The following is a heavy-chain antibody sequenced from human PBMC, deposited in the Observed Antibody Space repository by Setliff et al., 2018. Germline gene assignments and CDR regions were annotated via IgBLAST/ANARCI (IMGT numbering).Heavy chain of an antibody. D-gene: IGHD6-19*01. CDR1: GGSISSYY. CDR2: IYIGGSA. J-gene: IGHJ6*03. Sequence: SETLSLTCTVSGGSISSYYWSWIRQPAGKGLEWIGHIYIGGSANYNPSLKGRVTMSIDTSKNQFSLKLNSVTAADMAVYYCAREQWLDPPGYYYMDVWAKGTTVTV. V-gene: IGHV4-4*07. CDR3: AREQWLDPPGYYYMDV.